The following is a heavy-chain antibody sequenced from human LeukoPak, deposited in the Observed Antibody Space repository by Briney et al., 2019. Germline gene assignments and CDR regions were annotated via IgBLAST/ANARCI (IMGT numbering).Heavy chain of an antibody. D-gene: IGHD1-26*01. V-gene: IGHV1-2*02. CDR1: GYIFTAYY. Sequence: ASVTVSCKASGYIFTAYYIHWVRQAPGQGLEWMGWIKPNNGDTGHAQKFRGRVTMTTDKSSSAVYMDLSRLTFDDTAIYYCARGEPHLGYWGQGTLVTVSS. J-gene: IGHJ4*02. CDR2: IKPNNGDT. CDR3: ARGEPHLGY.